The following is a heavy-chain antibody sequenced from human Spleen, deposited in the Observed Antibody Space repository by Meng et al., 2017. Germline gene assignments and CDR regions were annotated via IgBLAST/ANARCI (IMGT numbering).Heavy chain of an antibody. V-gene: IGHV4-39*01. CDR1: GGSISSSGYY. Sequence: QPQLQESGPGLVKPSEALSPTCTVSGGSISSSGYYWAWIRQPPGKGLEWIGSLHYSGYTSYNPSLKSRVTASVDRSKNQFSLRLSSVTAADTAVYYCARHPDILGNWVKYDYWGQGTLVTVSS. D-gene: IGHD2-15*01. J-gene: IGHJ4*02. CDR3: ARHPDILGNWVKYDY. CDR2: LHYSGYT.